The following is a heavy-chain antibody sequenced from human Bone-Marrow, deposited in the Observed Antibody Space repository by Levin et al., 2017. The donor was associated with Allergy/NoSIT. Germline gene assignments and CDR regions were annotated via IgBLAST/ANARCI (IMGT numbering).Heavy chain of an antibody. CDR3: ARDQNYYGSGSYYRVAFDI. Sequence: GGSLRLSCVASGFTFSNYWMTWVRQAPGKGLEWEANIKLDGSEKYYVDSVQGRFTISRDNAENSLYLQMNSLRAEDTAIYYCARDQNYYGSGSYYRVAFDIWGQGTMVTVSS. V-gene: IGHV3-7*04. J-gene: IGHJ3*02. CDR1: GFTFSNYW. CDR2: IKLDGSEK. D-gene: IGHD3-10*01.